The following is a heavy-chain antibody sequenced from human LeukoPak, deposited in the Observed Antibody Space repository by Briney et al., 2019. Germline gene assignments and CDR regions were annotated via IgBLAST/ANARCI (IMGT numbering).Heavy chain of an antibody. CDR2: IGAYNGNT. Sequence: EASVKVSCKASGYTFISYGISWVRQAPGQGLEWMGWIGAYNGNTNYAQKLQGRVTMTTDTSTSTAYMELRSLRSDDTAVYYCARDRGDYGDYVRGDYWGQGTLVTVSS. CDR3: ARDRGDYGDYVRGDY. CDR1: GYTFISYG. J-gene: IGHJ4*02. V-gene: IGHV1-18*01. D-gene: IGHD4-17*01.